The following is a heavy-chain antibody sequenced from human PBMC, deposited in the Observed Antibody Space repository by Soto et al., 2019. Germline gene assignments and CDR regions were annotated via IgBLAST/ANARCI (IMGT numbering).Heavy chain of an antibody. D-gene: IGHD6-19*01. J-gene: IGHJ2*01. CDR3: ARDNSVAGDWYFDL. CDR1: GGTFSSYA. CDR2: IIPNNGTT. Sequence: SVKVSCKASGGTFSSYAISWVRQAPGQGLEWMGGIIPNNGTTNYAQKFQGRVTMTTDTSTSTAYMELSSLRSDDTAVYYCARDNSVAGDWYFDLWGRGTLVTVSS. V-gene: IGHV1-69*05.